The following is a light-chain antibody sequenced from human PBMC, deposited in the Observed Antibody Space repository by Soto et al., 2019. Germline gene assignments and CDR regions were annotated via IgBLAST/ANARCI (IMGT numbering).Light chain of an antibody. V-gene: IGKV3-15*01. CDR2: DTS. J-gene: IGKJ2*01. CDR3: QQYNDWPPEYT. Sequence: EIVLTQSPATLSLSPGERASLSCRASQSVSSYLAWYQQKPGQAPRLLIYDTSNRATGIPARFSGSGSGTEFTLTISSLQSEDFAVYYCQQYNDWPPEYTFGQGTKVDIK. CDR1: QSVSSY.